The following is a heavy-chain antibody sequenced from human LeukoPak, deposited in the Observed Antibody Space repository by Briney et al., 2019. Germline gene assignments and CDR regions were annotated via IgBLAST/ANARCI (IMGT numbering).Heavy chain of an antibody. CDR1: GFTFDDYG. CDR2: INWNGGST. D-gene: IGHD3-22*01. CDR3: ARVSYDSSGYYYPPGY. Sequence: GGSLRLSCAASGFTFDDYGMSWVRQAPGKGLEWVSGINWNGGSTGYADSVKGRFTISRDNAKNSLYLQMNSLRAEDTALYYCARVSYDSSGYYYPPGYWGQGTLVTVSS. V-gene: IGHV3-20*04. J-gene: IGHJ4*02.